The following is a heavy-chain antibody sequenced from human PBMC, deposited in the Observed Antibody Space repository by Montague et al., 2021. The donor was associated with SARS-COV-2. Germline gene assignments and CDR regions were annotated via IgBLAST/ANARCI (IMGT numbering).Heavy chain of an antibody. CDR2: IYYSGSA. CDR1: GGSISNSSYY. CDR3: ARLPSSWDYYYYYGLDV. V-gene: IGHV4-61*01. Sequence: SETLSLTCTVSGGSISNSSYYWSWIRQPPGKGLEWIGYIYYSGSATYNPSLKSRLTMSVHTSENQLSLKLSSVTAADTAVYYCARLPSSWDYYYYYGLDVWGQGTTVTVSS. D-gene: IGHD6-13*01. J-gene: IGHJ6*02.